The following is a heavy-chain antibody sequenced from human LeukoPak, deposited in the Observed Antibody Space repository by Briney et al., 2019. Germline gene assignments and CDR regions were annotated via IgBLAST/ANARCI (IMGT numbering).Heavy chain of an antibody. V-gene: IGHV3-15*05. CDR3: TTTIVGVTTWFDP. D-gene: IGHD1-26*01. CDR1: GFTLSNAY. J-gene: IGHJ5*02. CDR2: IKNKTNGGKT. Sequence: NPGGSLRLSCAASGFTLSNAYMSWVRQAPGKGLEWVGRIKNKTNGGKTDYAAPVKGRFTISRDDSKNTLYLQMNSLKTEDTAVYYCTTTIVGVTTWFDPWGQGTLVTVSS.